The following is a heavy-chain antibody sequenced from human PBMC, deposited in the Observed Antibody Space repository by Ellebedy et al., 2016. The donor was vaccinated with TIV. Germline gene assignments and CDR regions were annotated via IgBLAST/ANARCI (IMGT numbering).Heavy chain of an antibody. Sequence: SETLSLTXAVYGGSFSGYYWTWIRQPPGKGLEWIGEINHSGSTNYNPSLKSRVTISVDTSKNQFSLKLSSVTAADMAVYYCARSDDAFDIWGQGTMVTVSS. V-gene: IGHV4-34*01. CDR3: ARSDDAFDI. CDR1: GGSFSGYY. CDR2: INHSGST. J-gene: IGHJ3*02.